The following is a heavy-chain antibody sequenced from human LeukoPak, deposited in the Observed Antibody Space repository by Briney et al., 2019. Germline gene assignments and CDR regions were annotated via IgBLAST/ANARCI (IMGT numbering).Heavy chain of an antibody. CDR1: GYTFTSYY. V-gene: IGHV1-46*01. D-gene: IGHD2-15*01. J-gene: IGHJ4*02. CDR3: AREGGYCSGGSCYYDY. Sequence: ASVKVSCKASGYTFTSYYMHWVRQAPGQGLEWMGIINPSGGSTSYAQKFQGRVTMTRDMSTCTVYMELSSLRSEDTAVYYCAREGGYCSGGSCYYDYWGQGTLVTVSS. CDR2: INPSGGST.